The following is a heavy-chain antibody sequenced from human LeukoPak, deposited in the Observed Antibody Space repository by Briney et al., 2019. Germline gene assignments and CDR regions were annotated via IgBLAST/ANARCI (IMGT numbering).Heavy chain of an antibody. CDR1: GFSFNYYS. CDR3: ATYGGNSDY. CDR2: ISYSGTYI. D-gene: IGHD4-23*01. V-gene: IGHV3-21*01. J-gene: IGHJ4*02. Sequence: GGSLRLSCAASGFSFNYYSMNWVRQAPGKGLEWVSSISYSGTYIYYGDSVKGRFTISRDNAQNSLYLQMNSLRAEDTAVYYCATYGGNSDYWGQGTLVTVSS.